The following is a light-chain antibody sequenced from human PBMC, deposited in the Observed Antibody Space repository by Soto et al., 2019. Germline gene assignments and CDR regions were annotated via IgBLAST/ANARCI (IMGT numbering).Light chain of an antibody. CDR2: AAS. CDR3: QKYNSAPRT. J-gene: IGKJ1*01. Sequence: DIQMTQSPSSLSASVGDRVTITCRASQGISNYLAWYQQKPWKVPKLLIYAASTLQSGLPSRFSGSGSGTDFNHTISSLHPEDVATYYCQKYNSAPRTFGQGTKVEIK. CDR1: QGISNY. V-gene: IGKV1-27*01.